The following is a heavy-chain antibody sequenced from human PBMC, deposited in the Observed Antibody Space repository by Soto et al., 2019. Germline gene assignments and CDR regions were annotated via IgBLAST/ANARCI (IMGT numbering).Heavy chain of an antibody. J-gene: IGHJ4*02. CDR3: ARVETIRSSSHYFDY. V-gene: IGHV4-30-2*02. D-gene: IGHD6-6*01. CDR2: IYHSGST. Sequence: PSETLSLTSAVSGGSISSGDYSWSWLRQPPGKGLEWIGYIYHSGSTYYNPSLKSRVTISLNTSKNQFSLKVSSVTAADTAVYYCARVETIRSSSHYFDYWGQGTLVTVSS. CDR1: GGSISSGDYS.